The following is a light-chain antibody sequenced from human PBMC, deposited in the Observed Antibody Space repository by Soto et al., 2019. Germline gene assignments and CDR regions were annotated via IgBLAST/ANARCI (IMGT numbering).Light chain of an antibody. CDR1: SGHSSYA. CDR2: LISDGSH. CDR3: QTWGTGPWV. J-gene: IGLJ3*02. V-gene: IGLV4-69*01. Sequence: QSVLTQSPSASASLGASVKLTCTLSSGHSSYAIAWHQQQPEKGPRYLMKLISDGSHSKGDGIPDRFSGSSSGAERYLTISSLQSEDEADYYCQTWGTGPWVFGGGTKVTVL.